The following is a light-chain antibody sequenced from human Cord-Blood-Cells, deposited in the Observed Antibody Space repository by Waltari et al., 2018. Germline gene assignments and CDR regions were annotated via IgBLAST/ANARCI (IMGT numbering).Light chain of an antibody. V-gene: IGKV3-11*01. CDR1: QSVSSY. CDR2: DAS. CDR3: QQRSNWYT. Sequence: EIVLTQSPATLSLSPGERATLSCSASQSVSSYLAWYQQKPGQAPRLLIYDASNRATGIPARFSGGGSGTDFALTISSLEPEDVAVYYGQQRSNWYTVGQGTKLEIK. J-gene: IGKJ2*01.